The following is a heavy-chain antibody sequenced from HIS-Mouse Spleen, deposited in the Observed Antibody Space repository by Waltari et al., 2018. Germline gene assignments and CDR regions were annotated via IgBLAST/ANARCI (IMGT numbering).Heavy chain of an antibody. CDR2: ISYDGSNK. V-gene: IGHV3-30*18. CDR1: GFTFRSYG. D-gene: IGHD6-19*01. Sequence: QVQLVESGGGVVQPGTSLRLPSAASGFTFRSYGMHWVRQAPGKGMEWVAVISYDGSNKYYADSVKGRFTISRDNSKNTLYLQMNSLRAEDTAVYYCAKASSGWLDYWGQGTLVTVSS. CDR3: AKASSGWLDY. J-gene: IGHJ4*02.